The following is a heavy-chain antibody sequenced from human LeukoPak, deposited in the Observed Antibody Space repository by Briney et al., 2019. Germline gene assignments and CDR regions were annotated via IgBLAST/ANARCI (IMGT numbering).Heavy chain of an antibody. D-gene: IGHD6-19*01. CDR2: ISGSGGST. CDR1: GFTFSSYA. J-gene: IGHJ4*02. CDR3: AKSGGGWYDEVDYFDY. V-gene: IGHV3-23*01. Sequence: GGSLRLSCAASGFTFSSYAMSWVRQAPGKGLEWVSAISGSGGSTYYADSVKGRFTISRDNSKNTLYLQMNSLRAEDMAVYYCAKSGGGWYDEVDYFDYWGQGTLVTVSS.